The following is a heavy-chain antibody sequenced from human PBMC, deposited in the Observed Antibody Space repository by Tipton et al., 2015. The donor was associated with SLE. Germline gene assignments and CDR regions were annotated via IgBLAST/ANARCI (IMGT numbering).Heavy chain of an antibody. D-gene: IGHD6-13*01. CDR1: GGSISRQY. CDR2: IYYTGST. V-gene: IGHV4-59*11. J-gene: IGHJ3*02. CDR3: ARGMAKLGAFDI. Sequence: TLSLTCTVSGGSISRQYWSWIRQSPGKGLEWIGYIYYTGSTNYNPSLQSRVTISLNKSKNQFSLNLSSVTAADTAVYYCARGMAKLGAFDIWGQGTTVTFSS.